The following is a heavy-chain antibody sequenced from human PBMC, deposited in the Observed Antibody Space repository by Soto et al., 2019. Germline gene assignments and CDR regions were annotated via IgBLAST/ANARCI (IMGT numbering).Heavy chain of an antibody. CDR1: GFTFSSYG. D-gene: IGHD3-3*01. V-gene: IGHV3-30*14. CDR2: ISTDGTEK. J-gene: IGHJ4*02. Sequence: GGPLRLSCVASGFTFSSYGIHGVRQAPGKGLEWVALISTDGTEKHYPGSVRGRFTISRDNSKNTLYLQMNSLRAEDTAVYYCARVSSRFLEWLLDYWGQGTRVTVSS. CDR3: ARVSSRFLEWLLDY.